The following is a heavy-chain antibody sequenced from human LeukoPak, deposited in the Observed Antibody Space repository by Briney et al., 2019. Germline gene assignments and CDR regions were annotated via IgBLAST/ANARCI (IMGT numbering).Heavy chain of an antibody. Sequence: GASVKVSCKVSGYTLTELSMHWVRQAPGKGLEWMGGFDPEDGETIYAQKFQGRVTMTEDTSTDTAYMELSSLRSEDTAVYYCARADTYSSSSGPYYYYYYMDVWGKGTTVTVSS. CDR2: FDPEDGET. J-gene: IGHJ6*03. D-gene: IGHD6-6*01. CDR1: GYTLTELS. CDR3: ARADTYSSSSGPYYYYYYMDV. V-gene: IGHV1-24*01.